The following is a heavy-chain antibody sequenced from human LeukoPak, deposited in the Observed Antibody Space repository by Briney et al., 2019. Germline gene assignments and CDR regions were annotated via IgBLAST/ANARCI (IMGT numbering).Heavy chain of an antibody. J-gene: IGHJ4*02. CDR3: ARSSPRFYYGSGIVDH. CDR2: INHSGST. CDR1: GGSISSGSYY. D-gene: IGHD3-10*01. Sequence: SQTLSLTCTVSGGSISSGSYYWSWIRQPAGKGLEWIGEINHSGSTMYNPSLKSRVTISVDTSKNQFSLKLNSVTAADTAVYYCARSSPRFYYGSGIVDHWGQGTLVTVSS. V-gene: IGHV4-61*09.